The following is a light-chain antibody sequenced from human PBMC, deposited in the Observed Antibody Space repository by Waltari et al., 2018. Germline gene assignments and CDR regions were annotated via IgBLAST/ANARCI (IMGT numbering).Light chain of an antibody. CDR3: AAWDDSLSGLV. V-gene: IGLV1-47*01. CDR2: KNK. CDR1: SSNIGSNY. J-gene: IGLJ3*02. Sequence: QSVLTQPPSASGTPGQKVTISCNGSSSNIGSNYVYWYQQFHGTAPKLLIYKNKPRPSGSPARFSDSKSGTSASLSINGLRSEDEADYYCAAWDDSLSGLVLGGGTKVTVL.